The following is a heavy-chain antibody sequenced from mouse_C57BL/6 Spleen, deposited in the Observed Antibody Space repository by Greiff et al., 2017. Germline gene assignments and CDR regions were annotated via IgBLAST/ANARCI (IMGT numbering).Heavy chain of an antibody. CDR1: GYSFTGYY. CDR2: INPSTGGT. CDR3: ARGFTTAEY. J-gene: IGHJ2*01. Sequence: VHVKQSGPELVKPGASVKISCKASGYSFTGYYMNWVKQSPEKSLEWIGEINPSTGGTTYNQKFKAKATLTVDKSSSTAYMQLKSLTSEDSAVYYCARGFTTAEYWGQGTTLTVSS. V-gene: IGHV1-42*01. D-gene: IGHD1-2*01.